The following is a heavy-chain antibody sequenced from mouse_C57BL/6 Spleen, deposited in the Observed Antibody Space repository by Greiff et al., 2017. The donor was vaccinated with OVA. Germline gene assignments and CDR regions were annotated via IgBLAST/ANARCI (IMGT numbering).Heavy chain of an antibody. J-gene: IGHJ2*01. CDR3: TRSGYPLDY. V-gene: IGHV1-15*01. CDR2: IDPETGGT. D-gene: IGHD3-1*01. CDR1: GYTFTDYE. Sequence: SGAELVRPGASVTLSCKASGYTFTDYEMHWVKQTPVHGLEWIGAIDPETGGTAYNQKFKDKAILTADKSSSTAYMELRSLTSEDSAVYYCTRSGYPLDYWGQGTTLTVSS.